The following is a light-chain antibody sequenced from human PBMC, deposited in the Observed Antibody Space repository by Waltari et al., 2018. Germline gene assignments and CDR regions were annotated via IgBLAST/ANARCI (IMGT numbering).Light chain of an antibody. J-gene: IGKJ1*01. CDR2: GAS. CDR3: QQFGSSPPT. Sequence: EIVLTQSPGTLSLSPGERATLSCRASQSVSSTYLAWYQHKPGQAPRLLIYGASNRATGLPDRFSGSWAGTDFTLTISRLEPEDFAVYYCQQFGSSPPTFGQGTKVEIK. V-gene: IGKV3-20*01. CDR1: QSVSSTY.